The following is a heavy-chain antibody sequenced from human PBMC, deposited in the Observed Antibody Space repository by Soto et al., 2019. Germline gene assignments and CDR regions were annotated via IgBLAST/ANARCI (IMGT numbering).Heavy chain of an antibody. CDR1: GGSVSSTSYY. D-gene: IGHD1-26*01. Sequence: LSLTCTVSGGSVSSTSYYWTWIRQPPGKGLEWIGYIHYSGSTNYNPSLQSRVTISVDTSKNHFSLELTSVTAADTAVYYCARAREHLYFDYWGQGALVTVSS. CDR2: IHYSGST. CDR3: ARAREHLYFDY. J-gene: IGHJ4*02. V-gene: IGHV4-61*01.